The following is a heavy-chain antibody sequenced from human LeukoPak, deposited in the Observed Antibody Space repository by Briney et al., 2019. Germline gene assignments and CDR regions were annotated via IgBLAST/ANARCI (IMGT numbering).Heavy chain of an antibody. Sequence: GGSLRLSCAASAFTFSSYSMNWVRQAPGKGLEWVSSISSSSSYIYYADSVKGRFTISRDNAKNSLYLQMNSLRAEDTAVYYCARDQSGVAHYFDYWGQGTLVTVSS. CDR2: ISSSSSYI. J-gene: IGHJ4*02. D-gene: IGHD2-15*01. CDR1: AFTFSSYS. V-gene: IGHV3-21*01. CDR3: ARDQSGVAHYFDY.